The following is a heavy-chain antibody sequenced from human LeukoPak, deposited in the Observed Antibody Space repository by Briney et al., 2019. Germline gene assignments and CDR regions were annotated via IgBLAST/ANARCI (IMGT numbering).Heavy chain of an antibody. J-gene: IGHJ4*02. CDR1: GFTFSSYS. CDR3: ARDLLRDGYSGV. V-gene: IGHV3-21*01. D-gene: IGHD5-24*01. Sequence: GGSLRLSCAASGFTFSSYSMNWVRQAPGKGLEWVSSISSSSSYIYYADSVKGRFTISRDNAKNSLYLQMNSLRAEDTAVYYCARDLLRDGYSGVWGQGTLVTVSS. CDR2: ISSSSSYI.